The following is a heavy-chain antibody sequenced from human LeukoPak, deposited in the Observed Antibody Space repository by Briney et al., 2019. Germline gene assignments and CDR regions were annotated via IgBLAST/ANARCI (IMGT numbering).Heavy chain of an antibody. V-gene: IGHV3-30*18. CDR1: GFTFSSYG. CDR2: ISYDGSNK. J-gene: IGHJ1*01. Sequence: GRSLRLSCAASGFTFSSYGMHWVRQAPGKGLEWVAVISYDGSNKYYADSVKGRFTISRDNSKNTLYLQMNSLRAEDTAVYYCAKDRNAGYCSSTSCYSHRDFQHWGQGTLVTVSS. CDR3: AKDRNAGYCSSTSCYSHRDFQH. D-gene: IGHD2-2*02.